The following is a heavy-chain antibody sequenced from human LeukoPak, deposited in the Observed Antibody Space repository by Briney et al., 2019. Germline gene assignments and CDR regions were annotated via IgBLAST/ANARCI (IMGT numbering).Heavy chain of an antibody. CDR3: ARVGYTSYYYYGMDV. CDR1: GFTFSSYA. Sequence: GGSLRLSCAASGFTFSSYAMHWVRQAPGKGMEYVSAISSNGGSTYYANSVKGRFTISRDNSKNTLYLQMGSLRAEDMAVYYCARVGYTSYYYYGMDVWGQGTTVTVSS. D-gene: IGHD6-13*01. CDR2: ISSNGGST. J-gene: IGHJ6*02. V-gene: IGHV3-64*01.